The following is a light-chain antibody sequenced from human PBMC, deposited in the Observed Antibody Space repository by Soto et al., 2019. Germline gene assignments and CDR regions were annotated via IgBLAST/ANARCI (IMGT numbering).Light chain of an antibody. CDR2: EAS. J-gene: IGKJ5*01. Sequence: DIVLTQSPATLSLSPGERTTLSCWASQSVSTYLACYQQKPGQAPRLPISEASSRATGIPARFSGSGSGTDFTLTISSVEPEDFAVYYCQQRCNWFTCGQGTRLEIK. CDR3: QQRCNWFT. CDR1: QSVSTY. V-gene: IGKV3-11*01.